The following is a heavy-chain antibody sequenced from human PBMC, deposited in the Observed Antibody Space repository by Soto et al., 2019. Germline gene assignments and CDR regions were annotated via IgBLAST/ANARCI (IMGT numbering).Heavy chain of an antibody. V-gene: IGHV4-30-2*01. CDR2: IYHSGST. CDR1: GGSISSGGYS. J-gene: IGHJ6*02. CDR3: ARVNPYYYDSSGYYNGSFYYYGMDV. Sequence: QLQLQESGSGLVKPSQTLSLTCAVSGGSISSGGYSWSWIRHPPGKGLEWIGYIYHSGSTYYNPSLKSRVTISVDRSKNQFSLKLSSVTAADTAVYYCARVNPYYYDSSGYYNGSFYYYGMDVWGQGTTVTVSS. D-gene: IGHD3-22*01.